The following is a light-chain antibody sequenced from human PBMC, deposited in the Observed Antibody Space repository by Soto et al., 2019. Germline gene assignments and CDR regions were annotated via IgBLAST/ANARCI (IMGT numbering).Light chain of an antibody. CDR3: MQGTHRPLT. J-gene: IGKJ4*01. Sequence: DIVMTQSPLSLPVTPGEPASISCRSSQSLLYSDGDTYLTWFHQRPGQSPRRLIYKVSNRDSGVPDRFSGSGSGTDFTLKISRVEAEDVGVYYCMQGTHRPLTFGGGTTVDIK. CDR1: QSLLYSDGDTY. V-gene: IGKV2-30*01. CDR2: KVS.